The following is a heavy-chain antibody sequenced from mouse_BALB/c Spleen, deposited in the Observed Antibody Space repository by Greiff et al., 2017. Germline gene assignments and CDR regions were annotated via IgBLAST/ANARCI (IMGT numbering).Heavy chain of an antibody. CDR2: ISSGGSYT. J-gene: IGHJ4*01. Sequence: EVKLVESGGGLVKPGGSLKLSCAASGFTFSSYAMSWVRQSPEKRLEWVAEISSGGSYTYYPDTVTGRFTISRDNAKNTLYLEMSSLRSKDTAMYYCARVAYGNWMDYWGQGTSVTVSS. CDR1: GFTFSSYA. CDR3: ARVAYGNWMDY. V-gene: IGHV5-9-4*01. D-gene: IGHD2-1*01.